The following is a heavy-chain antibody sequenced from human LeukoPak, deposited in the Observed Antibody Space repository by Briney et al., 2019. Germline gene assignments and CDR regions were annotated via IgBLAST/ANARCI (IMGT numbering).Heavy chain of an antibody. D-gene: IGHD3-22*01. V-gene: IGHV4-38-2*01. Sequence: PSETLSLTCAVSGYSISSGYYWGWIRQPPGKGLEWIGSIYHSGSTYYNPSLKSRVTISVDTSKNQFSLKLSSVTAADTAVHYCARGPYDSSGYYFGFDYWGQGTLVTVSS. J-gene: IGHJ4*02. CDR2: IYHSGST. CDR3: ARGPYDSSGYYFGFDY. CDR1: GYSISSGYY.